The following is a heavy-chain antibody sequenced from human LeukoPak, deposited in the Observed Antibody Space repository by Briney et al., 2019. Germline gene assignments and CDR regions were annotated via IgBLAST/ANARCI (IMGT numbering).Heavy chain of an antibody. CDR2: IYYSGST. J-gene: IGHJ4*02. CDR1: GGSISSSSYY. Sequence: SETLSLTCTVSGGSISSSSYYWGWIRQPPGKGPERIGSIYYSGSTYYNPSLKSRVTISVDTSKYQFSLKLSSVTAADTAVYYCARQRNVDTAFEYWGQGTLVTVSS. V-gene: IGHV4-39*01. CDR3: ARQRNVDTAFEY. D-gene: IGHD5-18*01.